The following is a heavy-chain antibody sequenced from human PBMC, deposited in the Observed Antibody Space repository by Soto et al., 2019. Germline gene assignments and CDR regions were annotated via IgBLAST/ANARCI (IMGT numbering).Heavy chain of an antibody. V-gene: IGHV1-69*01. J-gene: IGHJ4*02. CDR2: IIPIFGTA. CDR1: GGTFSSYA. CDR3: ARGNYYGSGSYYRHYFDY. D-gene: IGHD3-10*01. Sequence: HVQLVQSGAEVKKPGSSVKVSCKASGGTFSSYAISWVRQAPGQGLEWMGGIIPIFGTANYAQKFQGRVTITADESTSTAYMELSSLRSEDTAVYYCARGNYYGSGSYYRHYFDYWGQGTLVTVSS.